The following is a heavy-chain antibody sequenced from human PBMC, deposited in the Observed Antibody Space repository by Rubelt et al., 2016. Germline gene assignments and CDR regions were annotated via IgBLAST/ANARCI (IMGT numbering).Heavy chain of an antibody. CDR1: GGSISSSSYY. Sequence: QLQLQESGPGLVKPSETLSLTCTVSGGSISSSSYYWGWIRQPPGKGLEWIGSIYYSGSTYYNPSLKRRVTISVATSKNQFSLKLSSVTAADTAVYYCARDPRDGSGNETLFDYWGQGTLVTVSS. D-gene: IGHD1-1*01. CDR2: IYYSGST. V-gene: IGHV4-39*07. CDR3: ARDPRDGSGNETLFDY. J-gene: IGHJ4*02.